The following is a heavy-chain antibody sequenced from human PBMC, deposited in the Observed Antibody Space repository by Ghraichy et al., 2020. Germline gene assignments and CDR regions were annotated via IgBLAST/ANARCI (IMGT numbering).Heavy chain of an antibody. Sequence: GESLNISCAASGFTFSSYGMHWVRQAPGKGLEWVAVIWYDGSNKYYADSVKGRFTISRDNSKNTLYLQMNSLRAEDTAVYYCARDKTGTTLYYYYGMDVWGQGTTVTVSS. CDR2: IWYDGSNK. D-gene: IGHD1-1*01. CDR1: GFTFSSYG. CDR3: ARDKTGTTLYYYYGMDV. V-gene: IGHV3-33*01. J-gene: IGHJ6*02.